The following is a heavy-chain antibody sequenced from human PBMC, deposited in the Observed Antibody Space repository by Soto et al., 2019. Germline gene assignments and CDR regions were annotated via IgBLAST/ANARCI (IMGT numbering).Heavy chain of an antibody. CDR2: ISGSGDGT. J-gene: IGHJ6*02. CDR1: GFTFSSFA. Sequence: GGALRLSCAASGFTFSSFALSWVRQAPGKGLEWVSAISGSGDGTDYADSVKGRFTISRDNAKNSLYLQMNSLRAEDTAVYYCARVYSSGWYFFRDYYGMDVWGQGTTVTVSS. CDR3: ARVYSSGWYFFRDYYGMDV. V-gene: IGHV3-23*01. D-gene: IGHD6-19*01.